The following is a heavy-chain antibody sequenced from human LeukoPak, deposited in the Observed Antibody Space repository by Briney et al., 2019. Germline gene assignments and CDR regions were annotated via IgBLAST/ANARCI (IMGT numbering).Heavy chain of an antibody. V-gene: IGHV3-30*04. CDR3: ARPDDSESFYRANHY. CDR2: ISNDGNNK. J-gene: IGHJ4*02. D-gene: IGHD3-10*01. Sequence: PGGSLRLSCAASGFSFNSYPMHWVRQAPGKGLEWVAVISNDGNNKYYADSVKGRFTISRDNSNNTLSLLMNGLRVEDTAVYYCARPDDSESFYRANHYWGRGTLVTVS. CDR1: GFSFNSYP.